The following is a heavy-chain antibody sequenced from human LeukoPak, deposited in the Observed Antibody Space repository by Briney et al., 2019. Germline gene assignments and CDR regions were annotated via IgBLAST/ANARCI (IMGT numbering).Heavy chain of an antibody. J-gene: IGHJ4*02. D-gene: IGHD1-26*01. CDR1: GFTLSNYG. V-gene: IGHV3-21*01. CDR2: ISSSSAYI. CDR3: ARVGGATHYFDY. Sequence: GGSLRLSCEASGFTLSNYGMDWVRQAPGKGLEWVSSISSSSAYIYYADSVRGRFTISRDNAKNSLYLQMNSLRAEDTAVYYCARVGGATHYFDYWGQGTLVTVSS.